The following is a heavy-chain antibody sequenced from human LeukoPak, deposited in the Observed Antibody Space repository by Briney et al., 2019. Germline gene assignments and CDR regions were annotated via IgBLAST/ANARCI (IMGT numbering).Heavy chain of an antibody. D-gene: IGHD3-10*01. CDR2: IYYNGST. V-gene: IGHV4-30-4*08. CDR1: GGSISSGDYY. J-gene: IGHJ5*02. CDR3: TRTSLGGAWFDP. Sequence: SETLSLTCTVSGGSISSGDYYWSWIRQPPGKGLEWIGYIYYNGSTYYNPSLKSRVTISVDTSKNQFSLKLSSVTAADTAVYYCTRTSLGGAWFDPWGQGTLVTVSS.